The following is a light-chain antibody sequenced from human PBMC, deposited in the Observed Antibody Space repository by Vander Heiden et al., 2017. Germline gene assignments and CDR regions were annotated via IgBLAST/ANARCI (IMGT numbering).Light chain of an antibody. CDR2: AAS. Sequence: IRSTQARASFSASTGDRVTITCRASQGISSYLAWYQQKPGKAPKLLIYAASTLQSRLTSRFRGSGSGIDSTLTMSRRQSEDFPTYSFQLYARYPTTTFRGRIKLGI. CDR1: QGISSY. V-gene: IGKV1-8*01. J-gene: IGKJ4*01. CDR3: QLYARYPTTT.